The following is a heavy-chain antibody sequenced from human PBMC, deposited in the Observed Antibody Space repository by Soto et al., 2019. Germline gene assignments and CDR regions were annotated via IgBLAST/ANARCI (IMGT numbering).Heavy chain of an antibody. CDR1: GFTFSTFW. Sequence: GGSLRLSCAASGFTFSTFWMHWVRQAPGKGLVWVSRINTDGTSTSYAGSVKGRFTISRDNAKSVLYLQMNSLRAEDTAVYYCARGARDYYGKDVWGQGTTVTVSS. CDR3: ARGARDYYGKDV. V-gene: IGHV3-74*01. J-gene: IGHJ6*02. CDR2: INTDGTST.